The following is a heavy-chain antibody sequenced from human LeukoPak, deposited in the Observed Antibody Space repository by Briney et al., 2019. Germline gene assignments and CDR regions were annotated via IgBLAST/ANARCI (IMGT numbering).Heavy chain of an antibody. CDR3: AREGEVIVTDNLFY. Sequence: SVRLSCKASGYTFTSYYMHWVPQAPGQGLEWMGIISPSGGSNTYAQMFQGRVTMTRDTSTRTVYMELSSLRSEDTAAYYCAREGEVIVTDNLFYWGQGTLVTVSS. CDR2: ISPSGGSN. J-gene: IGHJ4*02. D-gene: IGHD2-21*01. CDR1: GYTFTSYY. V-gene: IGHV1-46*01.